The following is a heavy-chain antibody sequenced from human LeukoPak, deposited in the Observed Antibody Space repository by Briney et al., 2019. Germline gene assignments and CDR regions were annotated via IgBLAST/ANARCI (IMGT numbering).Heavy chain of an antibody. CDR2: IYTNGNT. V-gene: IGHV4-38-2*02. CDR3: ARGYSFDY. Sequence: SETLSLTCTVSGYSISSGYYWGWIRQPPGKGLEWIGSIYTNGNTNYNPSLKSRVSMSVDTSKNQFSLNLSSVTAADTAVYYCARGYSFDYWGQGTLVTVSS. J-gene: IGHJ4*02. CDR1: GYSISSGYY.